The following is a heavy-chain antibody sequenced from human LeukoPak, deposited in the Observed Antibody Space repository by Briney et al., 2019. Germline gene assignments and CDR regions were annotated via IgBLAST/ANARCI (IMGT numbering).Heavy chain of an antibody. V-gene: IGHV3-11*04. CDR3: ARRVAAAGSTGLRYIDV. J-gene: IGHJ6*03. CDR2: ISSSGSII. Sequence: GGSLRLSCAASGFTFSDYYMSWIRQAPGKGLEWVSCISSSGSIIYYADSVKGRFTISRDNAKNSLYLQMNSLRAEDTAVYYCARRVAAAGSTGLRYIDVWGKGTTVTVSS. CDR1: GFTFSDYY. D-gene: IGHD6-13*01.